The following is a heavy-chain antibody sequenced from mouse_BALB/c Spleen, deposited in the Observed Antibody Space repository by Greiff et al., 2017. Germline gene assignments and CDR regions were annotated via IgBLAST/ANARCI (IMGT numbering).Heavy chain of an antibody. CDR2: INPSNGGT. D-gene: IGHD2-3*01. CDR3: TRRGYYLFDY. J-gene: IGHJ2*01. V-gene: IGHV1S81*02. Sequence: VQLQQSGAELVKPGASVKLSCKASGYTFTSYYMYWVKQRPGQGLEWIGEINPSNGGTNFNEKFKSKATLTVDKSSSTAYMQLSSLTSEDSAVYYCTRRGYYLFDYWGQGTTLTVSS. CDR1: GYTFTSYY.